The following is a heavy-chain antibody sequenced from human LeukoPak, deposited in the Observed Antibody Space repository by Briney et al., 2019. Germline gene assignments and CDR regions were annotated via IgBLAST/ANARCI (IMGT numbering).Heavy chain of an antibody. CDR3: ARGSTYYYDSSGYYLFDY. CDR1: GGTFSSYA. V-gene: IGHV1-2*02. Sequence: GASVKVSCKASGGTFSSYAISWVRQAPGQGLEWMGWINPNSGGTNYAQKFQGRVTMTRDTSISTAYMELSRLRSDDTAVYYCARGSTYYYDSSGYYLFDYWGQGTLVTVYS. J-gene: IGHJ4*02. D-gene: IGHD3-22*01. CDR2: INPNSGGT.